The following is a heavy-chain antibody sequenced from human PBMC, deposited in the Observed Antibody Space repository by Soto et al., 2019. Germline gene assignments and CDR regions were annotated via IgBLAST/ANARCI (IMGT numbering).Heavy chain of an antibody. V-gene: IGHV1-2*02. Sequence: ASVKVSCKASGYTFTGYYMHWVRQAPGQGLEWMGWINPNSGGTNYAQKFQGRVTMTRDTSISTAYMELSRLRSDDTAVYYCARDLGGDDYVWRSYRSYYWGQGTLVTVSS. CDR3: ARDLGGDDYVWRSYRSYY. J-gene: IGHJ4*02. CDR2: INPNSGGT. D-gene: IGHD3-16*02. CDR1: GYTFTGYY.